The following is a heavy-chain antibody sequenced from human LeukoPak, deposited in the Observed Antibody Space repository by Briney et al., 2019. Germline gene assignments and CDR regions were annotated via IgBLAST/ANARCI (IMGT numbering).Heavy chain of an antibody. CDR3: ARGGVGVTEIDY. J-gene: IGHJ4*02. CDR2: INHSGST. CDR1: GGSFSGYY. D-gene: IGHD1-26*01. V-gene: IGHV4-34*01. Sequence: PSETLSLTCAVYGGSFSGYYWSWIRQPPGKGLEWIGEINHSGSTNYNPSLKSRVTISVDTSKNQFPLKLSSVTAADTAVYYCARGGVGVTEIDYWGQGTLVTVSS.